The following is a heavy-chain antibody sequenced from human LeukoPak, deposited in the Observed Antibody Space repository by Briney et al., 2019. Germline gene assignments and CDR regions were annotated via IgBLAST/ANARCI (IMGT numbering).Heavy chain of an antibody. Sequence: PGGSLRLSCVASDFSISDYWMSWVRQPPGKGLEWVASIKQDGSEKYSVDSVKGRFTISRDNLRNSLYLEMNSLRGKDTAVYYCARDGGMVTRWLQLRWYFDLWGRGTLVSVSS. CDR1: DFSISDYW. CDR2: IKQDGSEK. CDR3: ARDGGMVTRWLQLRWYFDL. V-gene: IGHV3-7*01. J-gene: IGHJ2*01. D-gene: IGHD5-24*01.